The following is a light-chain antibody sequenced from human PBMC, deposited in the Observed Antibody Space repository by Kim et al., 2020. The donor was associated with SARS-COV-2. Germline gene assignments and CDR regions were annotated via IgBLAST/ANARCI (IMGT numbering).Light chain of an antibody. J-gene: IGKJ4*01. V-gene: IGKV3-15*01. CDR1: QSIGNS. CDR2: GAS. CDR3: QQYNNWPALT. Sequence: EIVMTQSPVTLSLSPGETATLSCRASQSIGNSLAWYQQKPGQVPRLLIYGASTRAPDTSAKFRGSGSGTDFTLNIYGLQSEDSAVYYCQQYNNWPALTFGGGTKVDIK.